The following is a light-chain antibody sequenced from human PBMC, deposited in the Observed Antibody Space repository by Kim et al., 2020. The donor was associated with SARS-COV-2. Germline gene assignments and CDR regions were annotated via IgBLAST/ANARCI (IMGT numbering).Light chain of an antibody. V-gene: IGKV3-20*01. CDR2: GAS. J-gene: IGKJ4*01. CDR3: QQYGSSPLT. Sequence: PGERATRSCRASQSVSSSYLAWYQQKPGQAPRVLIYGASSRATGIPDRFSGSGSGTDFTLTISRLEPEDFAVYYCQQYGSSPLTFGGGTKVDIK. CDR1: QSVSSSY.